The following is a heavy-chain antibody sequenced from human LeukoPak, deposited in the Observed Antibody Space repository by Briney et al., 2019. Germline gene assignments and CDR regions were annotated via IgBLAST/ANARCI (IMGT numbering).Heavy chain of an antibody. D-gene: IGHD4-17*01. Sequence: PGGSLRLSCAASGFTFSDFAMNWVRQAPGKGLEWVSSITRVSTYTYYSESVQGRFTISRDNHKDLLYLQLNSLRGDDSGIYYCTRDRNDYGDLDAFDIWGQGTVVTVSS. CDR3: TRDRNDYGDLDAFDI. J-gene: IGHJ3*02. CDR1: GFTFSDFA. V-gene: IGHV3-21*01. CDR2: ITRVSTYT.